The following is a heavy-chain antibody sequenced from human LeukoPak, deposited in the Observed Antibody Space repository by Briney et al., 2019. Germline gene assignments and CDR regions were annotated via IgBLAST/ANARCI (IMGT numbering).Heavy chain of an antibody. J-gene: IGHJ3*02. V-gene: IGHV4-59*01. Sequence: KPSETLSLTCAVSGGSISSYYWSWIRQPPGKGLEWIGYIYYSGSTNYNPSLKSRVTISVDTSKNQFSLKLSSVTAADTAVYYCARDGLPATVTEEGAFDIWGQGTMVTVSS. CDR3: ARDGLPATVTEEGAFDI. D-gene: IGHD4-11*01. CDR1: GGSISSYY. CDR2: IYYSGST.